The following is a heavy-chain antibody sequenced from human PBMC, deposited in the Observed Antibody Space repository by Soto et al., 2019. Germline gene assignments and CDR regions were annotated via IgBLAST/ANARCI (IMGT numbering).Heavy chain of an antibody. Sequence: GGSLRLSCAVSGFIFSRYSMNWVRQAPGKGLEWVSSIGTSGSYIYDTDSVKGRFTISRDNSKNTLYLQMNSLRAEDTAVYYCARDGYCSGGSCYSVPVFDYWGQGTLVTVSS. J-gene: IGHJ4*02. D-gene: IGHD2-15*01. CDR1: GFIFSRYS. CDR2: IGTSGSYI. CDR3: ARDGYCSGGSCYSVPVFDY. V-gene: IGHV3-21*01.